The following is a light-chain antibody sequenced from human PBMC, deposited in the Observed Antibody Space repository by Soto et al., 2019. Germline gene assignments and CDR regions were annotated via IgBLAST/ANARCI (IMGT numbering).Light chain of an antibody. V-gene: IGKV4-1*01. CDR3: QQRNVWPPVT. CDR2: WAS. Sequence: ILMTQSPASLAVSLGERATINCKSSQSVLYSSNNKNYLAWYQQKPGQPPKLLIYWASTRESGVPDRFSGSVSGTDFTLTISSLEPEDSAVYYCQQRNVWPPVTFGQGTRLEVK. J-gene: IGKJ5*01. CDR1: QSVLYSSNNKNY.